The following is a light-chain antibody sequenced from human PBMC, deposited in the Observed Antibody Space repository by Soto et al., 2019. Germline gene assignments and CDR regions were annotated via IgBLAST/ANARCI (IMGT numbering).Light chain of an antibody. CDR2: EVS. CDR1: SNDVGGYNY. V-gene: IGLV2-14*01. CDR3: RSYTGSKIRYV. Sequence: QSALTQPASVSGSPGQSITISCTGTSNDVGGYNYVSWYQHHPGKAPKLMIYEVSDRPSGVSNRFSGSKSGNTASLTISGLQAEDEADYYCRSYTGSKIRYVFGTGTKVTV. J-gene: IGLJ1*01.